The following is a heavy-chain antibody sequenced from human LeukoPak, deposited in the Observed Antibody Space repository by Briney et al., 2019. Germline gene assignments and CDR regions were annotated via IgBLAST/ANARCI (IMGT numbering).Heavy chain of an antibody. CDR2: IYTSGST. CDR1: GNSISSGDYY. Sequence: PSQTLSLTCTVSGNSISSGDYYWSWIRQPAGKGLEWIGRIYTSGSTTYNPSLKSRVTISGDTSENQFSLKLSSVTAADTAVYYCARDSESSSWYYYYYYMDVWGKGTTVTVSS. J-gene: IGHJ6*03. D-gene: IGHD6-13*01. CDR3: ARDSESSSWYYYYYYMDV. V-gene: IGHV4-61*02.